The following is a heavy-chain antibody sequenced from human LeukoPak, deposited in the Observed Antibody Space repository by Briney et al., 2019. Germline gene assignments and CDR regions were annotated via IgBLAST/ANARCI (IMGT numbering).Heavy chain of an antibody. Sequence: ASVKVSCKASGYSFTNYGIGWLRQAPGQGLEWLGWISAYNGHTNYAQKLQGRVTMTTDTSTSTAYMELSRLRSDDTAVYYCASPSATYYDFWSGYYTDAFDIWGQGTMVTVSS. J-gene: IGHJ3*02. CDR1: GYSFTNYG. D-gene: IGHD3-3*01. CDR3: ASPSATYYDFWSGYYTDAFDI. V-gene: IGHV1-18*01. CDR2: ISAYNGHT.